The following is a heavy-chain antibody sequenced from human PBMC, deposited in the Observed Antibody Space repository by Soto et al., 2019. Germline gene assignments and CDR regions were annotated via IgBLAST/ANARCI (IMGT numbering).Heavy chain of an antibody. CDR2: IFYSGST. J-gene: IGHJ6*02. D-gene: IGHD3-3*01. CDR1: GDSISSGGYY. CDR3: ARSGITISGIITHGTEV. V-gene: IGHV4-31*03. Sequence: KTSETLSLTCTVSGDSISSGGYYWNWVLHHPGKGLEWIGYIFYSGSTFYSPSLKSRVFISVDKSKNQFSLRLNSVTAADTAVYYCARSGITISGIITHGTEVWGQGNTVTVS.